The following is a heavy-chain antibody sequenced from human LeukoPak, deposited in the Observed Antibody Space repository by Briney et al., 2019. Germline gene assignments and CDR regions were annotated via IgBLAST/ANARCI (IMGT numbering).Heavy chain of an antibody. V-gene: IGHV1-24*01. CDR2: FDPEDGET. D-gene: IGHD3-10*01. CDR1: GYTLTELS. CDR3: ATSPITMVRGVIMTLALDY. Sequence: GASVKVSCKVSGYTLTELSMHWVRQAPGKGLEWMGGFDPEDGETIYAQKFQGRVTMTEDTSTDTAYMELSSLRSEDTAVYYCATSPITMVRGVIMTLALDYWGQGTLVTVSS. J-gene: IGHJ4*02.